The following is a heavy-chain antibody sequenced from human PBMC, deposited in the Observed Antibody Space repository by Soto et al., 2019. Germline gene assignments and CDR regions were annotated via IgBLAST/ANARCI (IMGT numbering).Heavy chain of an antibody. CDR2: VSHDGRNT. J-gene: IGHJ4*02. Sequence: VQLVESGGGVVQPGRSLRLSCAASGFTFSDYAMHWVRQAPGKGLEWVAVVSHDGRNTHYADSVKGRVTISRDSFKHTLSLAMTSLRAEDTAGYYCAMGGRQWLVTSDFNYWGQGALVTVSS. D-gene: IGHD6-19*01. V-gene: IGHV3-30*03. CDR3: AMGGRQWLVTSDFNY. CDR1: GFTFSDYA.